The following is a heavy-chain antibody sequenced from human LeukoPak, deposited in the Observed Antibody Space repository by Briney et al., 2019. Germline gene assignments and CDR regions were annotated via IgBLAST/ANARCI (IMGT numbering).Heavy chain of an antibody. V-gene: IGHV3-30*04. CDR2: ISYDGSNK. CDR3: ARGTHYYDYYMDV. J-gene: IGHJ6*03. CDR1: GFTFSSYA. Sequence: GGSLRLSCAASGFTFSSYAMHWVRQAPGKGLEWVAVISYDGSNKYYADSVKGRFTISRDNSKNTLYLQMNSLRAEDTAVYYCARGTHYYDYYMDVWGKGTTVTISS.